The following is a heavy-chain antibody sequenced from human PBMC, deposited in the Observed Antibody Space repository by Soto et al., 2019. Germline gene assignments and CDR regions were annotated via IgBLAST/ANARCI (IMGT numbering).Heavy chain of an antibody. CDR2: IYSDGST. CDR3: ASRRNPYGAYDY. Sequence: EVQLVVSGGGLVQPGGSLRLSCAASGFTVSSNFMSWVRQAPGKGLEWVSIIYSDGSTYYADSGKGRFTISRDNSKNTLYLQMNSLRADDTAVYYCASRRNPYGAYDYWGQGTLVTVSS. D-gene: IGHD4-17*01. J-gene: IGHJ4*02. CDR1: GFTVSSNF. V-gene: IGHV3-66*01.